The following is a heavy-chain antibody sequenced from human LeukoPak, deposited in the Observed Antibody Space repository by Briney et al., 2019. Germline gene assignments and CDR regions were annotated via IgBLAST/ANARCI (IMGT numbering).Heavy chain of an antibody. D-gene: IGHD5-24*01. V-gene: IGHV4-39*07. J-gene: IGHJ3*02. Sequence: PSETLSLTCTVSGGSTSTSSYYWGWIRQPPGKGLEWIATIYFSGSTYYNPSHKSRVTISVDTSKIQFSLNLSSVTAADTAVYYCARTRDGYNLDAFDIWGHGTMVTVSS. CDR3: ARTRDGYNLDAFDI. CDR2: IYFSGST. CDR1: GGSTSTSSYY.